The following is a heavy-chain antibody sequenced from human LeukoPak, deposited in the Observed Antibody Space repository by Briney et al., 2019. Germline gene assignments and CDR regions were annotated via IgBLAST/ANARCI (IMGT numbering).Heavy chain of an antibody. D-gene: IGHD5-12*01. V-gene: IGHV4-34*01. J-gene: IGHJ4*02. CDR2: INHSGST. CDR3: ARGRWLPNY. Sequence: SETLSLTCAVYGGSFSGYYWSWIRQPPGKGLEWIGEINHSGSTNYNPSLKSRVTISVDTSKNQFSLKLSSVTAADTAAYYCARGRWLPNYWGQGTLVTVSS. CDR1: GGSFSGYY.